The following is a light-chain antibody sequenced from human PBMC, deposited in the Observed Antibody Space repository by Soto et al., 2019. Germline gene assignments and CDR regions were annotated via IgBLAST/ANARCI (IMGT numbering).Light chain of an antibody. CDR1: SSDVGGYTY. V-gene: IGLV2-14*01. CDR2: EVY. CDR3: SSYTNRNTLL. Sequence: QSALTQPASVSGSPGQSITISCTGTSSDVGGYTYVSWYQQHPGKAPKLMIYEVYNRPSGISDRFSGSRSGNTASLTISGLQPEDEADYYCSSYTNRNTLLFGGGTKLTVL. J-gene: IGLJ2*01.